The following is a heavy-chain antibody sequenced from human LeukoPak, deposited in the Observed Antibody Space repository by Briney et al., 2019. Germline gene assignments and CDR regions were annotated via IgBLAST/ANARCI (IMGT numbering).Heavy chain of an antibody. CDR3: AKTGDPYYGSGSYSMDV. J-gene: IGHJ6*02. CDR1: GYSFTSYW. Sequence: GESLKISCNGSGYSFTSYWITWVRQMAGKGLEWMGWIVPSGSYTDYSPSFQGHVTISAEKSISTAYLQWSSLKASDTAMYYCAKTGDPYYGSGSYSMDVWGQGTTVTVSS. D-gene: IGHD3-10*01. CDR2: IVPSGSYT. V-gene: IGHV5-10-1*01.